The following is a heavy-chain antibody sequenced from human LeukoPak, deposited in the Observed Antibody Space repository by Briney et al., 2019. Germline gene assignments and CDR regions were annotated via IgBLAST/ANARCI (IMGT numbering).Heavy chain of an antibody. Sequence: SQTLSLTCTVSGGSISSGTYYWSWIRQPAGKGLEWIGRMYTSWSTNYNPSLKSRVTISIDTSQHQFSLRLSSVTGADTAVYYCARSLSGYLDYWGQGTLVTVSS. CDR2: MYTSWST. CDR1: GGSISSGTYY. D-gene: IGHD2-8*02. J-gene: IGHJ4*02. V-gene: IGHV4-61*02. CDR3: ARSLSGYLDY.